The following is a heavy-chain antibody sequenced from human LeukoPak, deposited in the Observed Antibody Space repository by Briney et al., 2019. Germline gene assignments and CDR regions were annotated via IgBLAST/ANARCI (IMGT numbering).Heavy chain of an antibody. D-gene: IGHD2-15*01. Sequence: ASVKVSCKASGYTFTGYYMHWVRQAPGQGLEWMGWINPNSGGTNYAQKLQGRVTMTRDTSISTAYMELSRLRSDDTAVYYCARDLEDIVVVVAAKSGDYWGQGTLVTVSS. CDR2: INPNSGGT. J-gene: IGHJ4*02. CDR1: GYTFTGYY. V-gene: IGHV1-2*02. CDR3: ARDLEDIVVVVAAKSGDY.